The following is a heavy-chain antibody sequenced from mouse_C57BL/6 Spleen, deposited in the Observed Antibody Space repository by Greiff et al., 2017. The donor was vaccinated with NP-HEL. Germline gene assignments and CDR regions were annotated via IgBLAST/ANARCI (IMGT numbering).Heavy chain of an antibody. CDR3: ARSSCGSSYVGFAY. V-gene: IGHV7-3*01. D-gene: IGHD1-1*01. J-gene: IGHJ3*01. CDR2: IRNKANGYTT. CDR1: GFTFTDYY. Sequence: EVKLVESGGGLVQPGGSLSLSCAASGFTFTDYYMSWVRQPPGKALEWLGFIRNKANGYTTEYSASVKGRFTISRDNSQSILYLQMNALRAEDSATYYCARSSCGSSYVGFAYWGQGTLVTVSA.